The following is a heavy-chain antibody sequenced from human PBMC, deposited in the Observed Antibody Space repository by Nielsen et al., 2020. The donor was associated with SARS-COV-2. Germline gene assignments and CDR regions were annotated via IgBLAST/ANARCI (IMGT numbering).Heavy chain of an antibody. J-gene: IGHJ6*03. D-gene: IGHD2-2*01. V-gene: IGHV4-59*01. Sequence: RQAPGKGLAWIGNIYNSGSTDYNPSLKSRVTISVDKSKNQFSLKLTSVSAAETAVYYCARSAVVLPAAAYYYYYYHMDVWGKGTTVTVSS. CDR3: ARSAVVLPAAAYYYYYYHMDV. CDR2: IYNSGST.